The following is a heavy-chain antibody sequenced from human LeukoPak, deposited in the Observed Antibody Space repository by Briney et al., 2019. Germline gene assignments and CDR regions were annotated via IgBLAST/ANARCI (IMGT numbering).Heavy chain of an antibody. CDR1: GFTFSKTW. D-gene: IGHD2-2*02. Sequence: GGSLRLSCIGSGFTFSKTWMMWVRQAPGKGLEWVANINQDGGAISYVDSVKGRFTISRDNSKNTLYLQMNSLRAEDTAVYYCASGYCSSTSCYNPMVVWGKGTTVTVSS. V-gene: IGHV3-7*01. J-gene: IGHJ6*04. CDR3: ASGYCSSTSCYNPMVV. CDR2: INQDGGAI.